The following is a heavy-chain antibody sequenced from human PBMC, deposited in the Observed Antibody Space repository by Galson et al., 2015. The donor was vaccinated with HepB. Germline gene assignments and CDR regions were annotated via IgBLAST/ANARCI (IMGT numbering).Heavy chain of an antibody. V-gene: IGHV3-53*01. J-gene: IGHJ4*02. CDR2: IHGGNNR. CDR3: AQLGTGY. CDR1: GFSIRSHY. D-gene: IGHD6-13*01. Sequence: SLRLSCAASGFSIRSHYMNWVRQAPGKGLEWVSVIHGGNNRYYPGSVKGRFTISKDDSINTLFLQMNSLRVEDTAVYYCAQLGTGYWGQGTLVTVSS.